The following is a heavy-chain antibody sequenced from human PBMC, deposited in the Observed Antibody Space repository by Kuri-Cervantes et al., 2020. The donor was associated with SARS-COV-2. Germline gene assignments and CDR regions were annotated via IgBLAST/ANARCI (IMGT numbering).Heavy chain of an antibody. Sequence: GESLKISCAGTGFSFSDYSMNWVRQAPGKVLEWVSSVSSGGTSVYYADSLVGRFTISRDNAKSSLYLEMNSLRAEDTAMYYCARAINQGDSGYVTLYYYMDVWGKGTTVTVSS. V-gene: IGHV3-21*01. D-gene: IGHD5-12*01. J-gene: IGHJ6*03. CDR2: VSSGGTSV. CDR1: GFSFSDYS. CDR3: ARAINQGDSGYVTLYYYMDV.